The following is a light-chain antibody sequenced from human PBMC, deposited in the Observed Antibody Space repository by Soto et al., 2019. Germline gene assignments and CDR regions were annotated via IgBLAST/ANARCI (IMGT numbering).Light chain of an antibody. J-gene: IGLJ1*01. CDR1: SSDVGAYGF. Sequence: QSVLTQPASVSGSPGQSITISCTGTSSDVGAYGFVSWYQQHPDKAPKLMIYEVRGRPSGVSNRFSGSKSFNTATLTISGLQAEDEADYYCSSHTTRNTRVFGTGTKVTVL. CDR3: SSHTTRNTRV. CDR2: EVR. V-gene: IGLV2-14*03.